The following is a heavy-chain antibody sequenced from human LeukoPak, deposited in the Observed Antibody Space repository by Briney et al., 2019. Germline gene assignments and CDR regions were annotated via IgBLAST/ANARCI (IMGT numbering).Heavy chain of an antibody. CDR3: ATMPLGYSSGPGFY. J-gene: IGHJ4*02. Sequence: GGSLRLSCAASGFTFSSYAMSWVRQAPGKGLEWVSAISGSGGSTYYADSVKGRFTISRDNSKNTLYLQMNSLRAEDTAVYYRATMPLGYSSGPGFYWGQGTLVTVSS. V-gene: IGHV3-23*01. D-gene: IGHD6-19*01. CDR2: ISGSGGST. CDR1: GFTFSSYA.